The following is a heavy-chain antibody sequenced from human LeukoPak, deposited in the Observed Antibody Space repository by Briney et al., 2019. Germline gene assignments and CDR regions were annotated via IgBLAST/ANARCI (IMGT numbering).Heavy chain of an antibody. V-gene: IGHV4-59*02. CDR2: IYYSGST. D-gene: IGHD3-3*01. Sequence: SETLSLTCTVSGGSVSSYYWSWIRQPPGNGREWLGYIYYSGSTNYNPSLKSRVTISVDTSKNQFSLKLSSVTPAHTAVYYCVVNAATIFGVVMDYFDYWGQGTPVTVSS. CDR3: VVNAATIFGVVMDYFDY. CDR1: GGSVSSYY. J-gene: IGHJ4*02.